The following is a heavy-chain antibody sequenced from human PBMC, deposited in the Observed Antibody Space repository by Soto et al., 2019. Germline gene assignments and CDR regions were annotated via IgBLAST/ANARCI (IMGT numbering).Heavy chain of an antibody. CDR1: GFTFDDYA. CDR2: ISWNSGSI. V-gene: IGHV3-9*01. D-gene: IGHD2-2*01. J-gene: IGHJ4*02. CDR3: AKGKRLKYCSSTSCYGGFDY. Sequence: EVQLVESGGGLVQPGRSPRLSCAASGFTFDDYAMHWVRQAPGKGLEWVSGISWNSGSIGYADSVKGRFTISRDNAKNSLYLQMNSLRAEDTALYYCAKGKRLKYCSSTSCYGGFDYWGQGTLVTVSS.